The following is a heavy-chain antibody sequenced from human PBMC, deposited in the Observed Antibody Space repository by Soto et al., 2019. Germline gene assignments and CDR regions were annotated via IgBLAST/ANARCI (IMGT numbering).Heavy chain of an antibody. D-gene: IGHD1-26*01. CDR2: ISYDGTNA. Sequence: QVQLVESGGGVVQPGTSLRLSCAASGFIFNNYAMFWIRQAPGKGLEWVALISYDGTNAFYSDAVKGRFTVSRDKSKKTVFLQMNSLRSEDTAVYFCARDAAFVGSARDNWPDPWGQGTLVTVSA. V-gene: IGHV3-30-3*01. J-gene: IGHJ5*02. CDR1: GFIFNNYA. CDR3: ARDAAFVGSARDNWPDP.